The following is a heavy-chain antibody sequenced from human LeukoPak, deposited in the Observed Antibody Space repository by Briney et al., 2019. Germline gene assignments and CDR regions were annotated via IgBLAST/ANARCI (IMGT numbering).Heavy chain of an antibody. CDR3: ARRRFGELFQYYFDY. CDR2: IEQDGSEK. D-gene: IGHD3-10*01. Sequence: AGGSLRLSCAASGFTFSSYWMSWVRQAPGKGLEWVANIEQDGSEKYYVDSVKGRFTISRDNAKNSLYLQMNSLRAEDTAVYYCARRRFGELFQYYFDYWGQGTLVTVSS. J-gene: IGHJ4*02. CDR1: GFTFSSYW. V-gene: IGHV3-7*01.